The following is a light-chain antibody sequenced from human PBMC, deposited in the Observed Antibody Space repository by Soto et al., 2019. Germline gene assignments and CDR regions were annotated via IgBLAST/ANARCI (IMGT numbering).Light chain of an antibody. CDR1: QSISHY. V-gene: IGKV1-39*01. CDR3: QQSHSTPRT. Sequence: DIQMTQSPSSLSASVGDRVTITCRASQSISHYLNWYQQRPGRAPKFLIYAASSLQSGVPSRFRGSGSWTDFKLTISSLQPEDVATYYCQQSHSTPRTFGQGTKLEIK. CDR2: AAS. J-gene: IGKJ2*01.